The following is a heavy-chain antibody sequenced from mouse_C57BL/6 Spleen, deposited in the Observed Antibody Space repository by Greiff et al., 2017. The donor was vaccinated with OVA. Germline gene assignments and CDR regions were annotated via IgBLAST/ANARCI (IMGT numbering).Heavy chain of an antibody. V-gene: IGHV1-61*01. CDR2: FYPSDSDT. J-gene: IGHJ1*03. Sequence: VQLQQSGAELVRPGSSVKLSCKVSGYTFTSYWLDWVKQRPGQGLEWIGNFYPSDSDTHYNQKFKDKATLTVDKSSSTAYMQLSSLTSKDSAVYYCAKGSSYWYFDVWGTGTTVTVSS. D-gene: IGHD1-1*01. CDR1: GYTFTSYW. CDR3: AKGSSYWYFDV.